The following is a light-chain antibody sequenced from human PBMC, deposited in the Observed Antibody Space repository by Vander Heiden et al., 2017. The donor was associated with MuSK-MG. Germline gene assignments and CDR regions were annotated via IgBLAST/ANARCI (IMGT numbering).Light chain of an antibody. CDR3: QQRSNWLT. CDR1: QSVSSY. Sequence: EIVLTQSPATLSLSPGERATLSCRASQSVSSYLAWYQQKPGQAPRLLIYDASNRATGIPARFSGSGSGTDSTLTISSLEPEDFAVYYWQQRSNWLTFGGGTKVEIK. CDR2: DAS. J-gene: IGKJ4*01. V-gene: IGKV3-11*01.